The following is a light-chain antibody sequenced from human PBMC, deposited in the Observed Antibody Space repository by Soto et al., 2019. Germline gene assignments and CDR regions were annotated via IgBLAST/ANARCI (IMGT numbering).Light chain of an antibody. CDR1: ESIRTF. J-gene: IGKJ2*01. V-gene: IGKV3-11*01. Sequence: EIVLTQSPATLSLSPGERATLSCRASESIRTFLAWYQQKPGQAPRLLIYGASNRATGIPARFSGGGSGADFSLTISSLEPEDFAVYYCQQRSNWPPYTFGQGTKLEIK. CDR3: QQRSNWPPYT. CDR2: GAS.